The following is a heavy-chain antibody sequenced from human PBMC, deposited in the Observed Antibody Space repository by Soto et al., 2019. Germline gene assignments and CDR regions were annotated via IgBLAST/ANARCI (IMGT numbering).Heavy chain of an antibody. J-gene: IGHJ4*02. CDR3: AGGYSSSWYSIDY. CDR1: GGTFSSYT. V-gene: IGHV1-69*02. Sequence: QVQLVQSGAEVKKPGSSVKVSCKASGGTFSSYTISWVRQAPGQGLEWMGRIIPILGIANYAQKFQGRVTITADKSTSTAYMELSSLRSEDTAVYYCAGGYSSSWYSIDYWGQGTLVTVSS. CDR2: IIPILGIA. D-gene: IGHD6-13*01.